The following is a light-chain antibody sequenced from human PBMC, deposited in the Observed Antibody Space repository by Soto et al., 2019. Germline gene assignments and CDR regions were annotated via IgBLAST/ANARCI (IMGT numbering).Light chain of an antibody. V-gene: IGKV3-20*01. CDR3: QQYGTSPT. J-gene: IGKJ1*01. Sequence: EIVLTQSPGTLSLSPGEGATLSCRASQSVSSSYLAWYQQKPGRAPRLLIYGASRRATGIPDRFGGSGSGTDFTLTISRLETEDFAVYYCQQYGTSPTLGQGTKVDIK. CDR1: QSVSSSY. CDR2: GAS.